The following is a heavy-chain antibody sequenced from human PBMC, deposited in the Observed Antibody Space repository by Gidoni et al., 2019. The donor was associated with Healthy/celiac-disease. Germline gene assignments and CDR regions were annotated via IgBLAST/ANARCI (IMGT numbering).Heavy chain of an antibody. CDR1: GFTFSSYG. J-gene: IGHJ4*02. CDR2: IWYDGSNK. D-gene: IGHD4-17*01. CDR3: ARSYGDYVGSFDY. V-gene: IGHV3-33*01. Sequence: QVQLVESGGGVVQPGSSLRLSCAASGFTFSSYGMHWVRQAPGKGLEWVAVIWYDGSNKYYADSVKGRFTISRDNSKNTLYLQMNSLRAEDTAVYYCARSYGDYVGSFDYWGQGTLVTVSS.